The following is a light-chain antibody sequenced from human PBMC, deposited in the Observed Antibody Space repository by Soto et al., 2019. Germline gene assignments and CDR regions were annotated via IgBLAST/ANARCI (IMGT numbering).Light chain of an antibody. CDR1: QSVSSK. CDR2: GAS. CDR3: QQYNNWPQT. V-gene: IGKV3-15*01. Sequence: EIVMTQSPVTLSVSPGERATLSCRASQSVSSKLAWYQQKPGQAPRLLIYGASTRATGIPARFSGSGSATEFTLSISSLQSEDFAVYYCQQYNNWPQTFGQGTKLEIK. J-gene: IGKJ2*01.